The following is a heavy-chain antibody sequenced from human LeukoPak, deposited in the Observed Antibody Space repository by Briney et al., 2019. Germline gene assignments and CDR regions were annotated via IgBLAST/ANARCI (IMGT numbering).Heavy chain of an antibody. V-gene: IGHV3-74*01. J-gene: IGHJ4*02. D-gene: IGHD2-2*01. CDR3: VRGLGSYQFDY. Sequence: GGSLRLLCAASGFTFSIYWMHWVRQAPGKGLVWVSHLNGDENTITYADSVKGRFTISRDNAKNTLYLQMNSLRAEDTAVYYCVRGLGSYQFDYWGQGTLVTVAS. CDR2: LNGDENTI. CDR1: GFTFSIYW.